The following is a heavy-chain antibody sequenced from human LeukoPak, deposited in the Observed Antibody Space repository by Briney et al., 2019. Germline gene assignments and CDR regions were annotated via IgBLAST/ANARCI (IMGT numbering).Heavy chain of an antibody. D-gene: IGHD5-24*01. J-gene: IGHJ4*02. Sequence: GGSLRLSCAASGFTVSSNYMSWVRQAPGKGLEWVAFIRNDGSIKYYADSVKGRVTISRDNSKNTLYLQMDSLRAEDTAVYYCAKDERWLQGWYFDYWGQGTLVTVSS. CDR2: IRNDGSIK. CDR3: AKDERWLQGWYFDY. V-gene: IGHV3-30*02. CDR1: GFTVSSNY.